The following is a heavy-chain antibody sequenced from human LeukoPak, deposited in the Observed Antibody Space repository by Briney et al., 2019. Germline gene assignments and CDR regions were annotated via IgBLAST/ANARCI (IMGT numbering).Heavy chain of an antibody. V-gene: IGHV3-74*01. CDR1: GFTLSTYW. D-gene: IGHD6-25*01. CDR2: INSDGTRT. J-gene: IGHJ6*03. Sequence: GGSLRLSCAASGFTLSTYWMHWVRQAPGKGLVWVTCINSDGTRTSYADSVKGRFTISRDNAKNTLFLQMNSLRVEDTAVYYCARDGTPIYSGGWVYMDVWGRGTTVTISS. CDR3: ARDGTPIYSGGWVYMDV.